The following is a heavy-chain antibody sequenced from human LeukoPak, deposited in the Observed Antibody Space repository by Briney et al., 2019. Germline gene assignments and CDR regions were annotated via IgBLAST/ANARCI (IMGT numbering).Heavy chain of an antibody. V-gene: IGHV1-8*01. CDR2: MNPNSGNT. CDR1: GYTFTSYD. Sequence: ASVKVSCKASGYTFTSYDINWVRQATGQGLEWMGWMNPNSGNTGYAQKFQGRVTMTRNTSISTAYMELSRLRSDDTAVYYCARGERRSNSYGYDYWGQGTLVTVSS. CDR3: ARGERRSNSYGYDY. D-gene: IGHD5-18*01. J-gene: IGHJ4*02.